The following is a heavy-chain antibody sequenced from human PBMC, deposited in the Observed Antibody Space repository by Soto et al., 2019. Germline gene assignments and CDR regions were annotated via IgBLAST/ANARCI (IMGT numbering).Heavy chain of an antibody. Sequence: PGGSLRLSCAASGFTFSSFGIHWVRQAPGKGLEWVTVVWYDGSKSYYADSVKGRFTISRDNAKNSLYLQMNSLRAEDTAVYYCARGYYGSGSYSNWFGPWGQGTLVTVSS. CDR3: ARGYYGSGSYSNWFGP. CDR2: VWYDGSKS. CDR1: GFTFSSFG. V-gene: IGHV3-33*01. D-gene: IGHD3-10*01. J-gene: IGHJ5*02.